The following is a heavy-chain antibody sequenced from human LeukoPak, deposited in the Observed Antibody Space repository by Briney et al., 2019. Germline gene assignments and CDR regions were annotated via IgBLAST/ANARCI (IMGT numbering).Heavy chain of an antibody. V-gene: IGHV4-59*01. D-gene: IGHD2-15*01. CDR1: GDSISTYY. CDR3: ARVGGNGAFDV. CDR2: IYYSGST. Sequence: SETLSLTCTVSGDSISTYYWSWLRQPPGKGLECIGYIYYSGSTHYNPSLRSRVTISVDTSKNQFSLRLSSLTAADTAVYYCARVGGNGAFDVWGQGTMVTVSS. J-gene: IGHJ3*01.